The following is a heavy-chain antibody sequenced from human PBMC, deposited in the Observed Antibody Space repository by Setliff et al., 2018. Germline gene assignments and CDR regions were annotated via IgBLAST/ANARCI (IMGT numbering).Heavy chain of an antibody. D-gene: IGHD4-4*01. V-gene: IGHV1-3*01. CDR3: AKSGDYSNRGHFDC. Sequence: ASVKVSCKASGYTFTSYAMHWVRQAPGQRLEWMGWINAGNGNTKYSQKFQGRVTITRDTSASTAYMELSSLRSEDTAVYYCAKSGDYSNRGHFDCWGQGTLVTVSS. CDR2: INAGNGNT. J-gene: IGHJ4*02. CDR1: GYTFTSYA.